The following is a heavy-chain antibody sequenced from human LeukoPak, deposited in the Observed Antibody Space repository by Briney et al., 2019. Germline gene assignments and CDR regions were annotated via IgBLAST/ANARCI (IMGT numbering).Heavy chain of an antibody. Sequence: ASVKVSCKASGYTFTSYAMNWVRQAPGQGLEWMGWINPNSGGTNYAQKFQGRVTMTRNTSISTAYMELSSLRSEDTAVYYCARMWSTATSGWNWFDPWGQGTLVTVSS. V-gene: IGHV1-8*02. D-gene: IGHD6-13*01. CDR3: ARMWSTATSGWNWFDP. CDR1: GYTFTSYA. J-gene: IGHJ5*02. CDR2: INPNSGGT.